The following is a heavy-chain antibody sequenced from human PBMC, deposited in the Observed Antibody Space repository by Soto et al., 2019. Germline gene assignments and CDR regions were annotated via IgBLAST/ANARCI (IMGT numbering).Heavy chain of an antibody. V-gene: IGHV3-11*01. CDR3: ARDRYCSGGSCYASGPSGWFDP. Sequence: GGSLRLSGAASGFTFSDYYMSWIRQAPGKGLEWVSYISSSGSTIYYADSVKGRFTISRDNAKNPLYLQMNSLRAEDTAVYYCARDRYCSGGSCYASGPSGWFDPWGQGTLVTVSS. D-gene: IGHD2-15*01. J-gene: IGHJ5*02. CDR1: GFTFSDYY. CDR2: ISSSGSTI.